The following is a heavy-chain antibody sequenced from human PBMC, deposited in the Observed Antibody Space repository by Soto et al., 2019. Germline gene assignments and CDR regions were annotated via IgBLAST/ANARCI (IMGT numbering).Heavy chain of an antibody. CDR1: GGSVSSGSYY. CDR3: ARGPPLRFLEWFPLDY. Sequence: SETLSLTCTVSGGSVSSGSYYWSWIRQPPGKGLEWIGYIYYSGSTNYNPSLKSRVTISVDTSKNQFSLKLSSVTAADTAVYYCARGPPLRFLEWFPLDYWGQGTLVTVSS. CDR2: IYYSGST. V-gene: IGHV4-61*01. J-gene: IGHJ4*02. D-gene: IGHD3-3*01.